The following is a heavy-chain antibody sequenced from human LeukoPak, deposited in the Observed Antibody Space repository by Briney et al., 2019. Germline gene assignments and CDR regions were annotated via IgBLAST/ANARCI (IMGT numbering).Heavy chain of an antibody. CDR2: TYYRSQWHY. CDR1: RDSVSSNSVA. Sequence: SQTLSLTCAISRDSVSSNSVAWNWIRQTPSRGLEWLGRTYYRSQWHYDYAVSVKSRIIINPDTSKNQFSLHLNSVTPEDTAVYYCARSSIQAFDYWGQGTLVTVSS. J-gene: IGHJ4*02. CDR3: ARSSIQAFDY. V-gene: IGHV6-1*01.